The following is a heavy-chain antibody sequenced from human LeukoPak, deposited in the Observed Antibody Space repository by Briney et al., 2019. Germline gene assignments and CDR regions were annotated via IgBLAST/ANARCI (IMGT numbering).Heavy chain of an antibody. J-gene: IGHJ4*02. Sequence: GGSLRLSCAASGFTFSSYAMSWVRQAPGKGLEWVSATSGSGGRTYYGDSVKGRLTISRDNSKNTLCLQMNSLRAEDMAVYYCAKGSSSSWYAFDYWGQGTLVTVSS. CDR1: GFTFSSYA. CDR2: TSGSGGRT. CDR3: AKGSSSSWYAFDY. D-gene: IGHD6-13*01. V-gene: IGHV3-23*01.